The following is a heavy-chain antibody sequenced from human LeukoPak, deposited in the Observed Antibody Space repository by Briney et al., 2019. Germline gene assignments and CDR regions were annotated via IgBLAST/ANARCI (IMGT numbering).Heavy chain of an antibody. D-gene: IGHD3-16*02. Sequence: PGGSLRFSCAASGFTFNSFAMNWVRQAPGKGLEWVSSISGSDGSSHYADFVKGRFTISRDNSKNTLHLQMNSLRAEDTAVYYCAKSLGVGGYTRYKGFDQWGQGNVVSVSS. CDR1: GFTFNSFA. CDR3: AKSLGVGGYTRYKGFDQ. J-gene: IGHJ4*02. CDR2: ISGSDGSS. V-gene: IGHV3-23*01.